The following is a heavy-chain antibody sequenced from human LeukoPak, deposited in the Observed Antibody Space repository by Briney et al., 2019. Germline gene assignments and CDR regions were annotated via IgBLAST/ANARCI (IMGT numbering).Heavy chain of an antibody. CDR2: ISSRGGTS. J-gene: IGHJ4*02. V-gene: IGHV3-48*04. D-gene: IGHD2-2*01. Sequence: GGSLRLSCAASGFTFSNFDMTWVRQAPGKGLEWASHISSRGGTSHYADSVKGRFTISRDNAKNSLYLQMNSLRAEDTAVYYCARASPSSTSCYAVWGQGTLVTVSS. CDR1: GFTFSNFD. CDR3: ARASPSSTSCYAV.